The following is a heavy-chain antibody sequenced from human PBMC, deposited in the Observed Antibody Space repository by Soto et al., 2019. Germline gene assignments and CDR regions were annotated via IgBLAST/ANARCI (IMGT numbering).Heavy chain of an antibody. CDR1: GGSISSYY. J-gene: IGHJ5*02. D-gene: IGHD6-6*01. V-gene: IGHV4-59*01. CDR3: ARDVAPSGAARYNWFDP. CDR2: IYYSGST. Sequence: SETLSLTCTVSGGSISSYYWSWIRQPPGKGLEWIGYIYYSGSTNYNPSLKSRVTISVDTSKNQFSLKLSSVTAADTAVYYCARDVAPSGAARYNWFDPWGQGTLVTVSS.